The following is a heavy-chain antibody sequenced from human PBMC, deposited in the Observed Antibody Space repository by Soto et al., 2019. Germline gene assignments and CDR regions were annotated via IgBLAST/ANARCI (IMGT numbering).Heavy chain of an antibody. CDR3: ARDLRGAGFDRSGWWD. CDR1: GGSVSSGSYY. CDR2: IYYSGST. V-gene: IGHV4-61*01. D-gene: IGHD6-19*01. Sequence: TSETLSLTCTVSGGSVSSGSYYWSWIRQPPGKGLEWIGYIYYSGSTNYNPSLKSRVTISVDTSKNQFSLKLSSVTAADTAVYYCARDLRGAGFDRSGWWDWGKGPLVTVS. J-gene: IGHJ4*02.